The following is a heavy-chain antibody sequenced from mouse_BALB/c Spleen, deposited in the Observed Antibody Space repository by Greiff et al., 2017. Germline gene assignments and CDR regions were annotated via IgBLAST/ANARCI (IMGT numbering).Heavy chain of an antibody. D-gene: IGHD2-10*01. Sequence: QVQLQQSGPGLVAPSQSLSITCTVSGFSLTSYGVHWVRQPPGKGLEWLGVIWAGGSTNYNSALMSRLSISKDNSKSQVFLKMNSLPTDDTAMYYCAIAYYGNYGEFDYWGLGTTLTVSS. J-gene: IGHJ2*01. V-gene: IGHV2-9*02. CDR3: AIAYYGNYGEFDY. CDR1: GFSLTSYG. CDR2: IWAGGST.